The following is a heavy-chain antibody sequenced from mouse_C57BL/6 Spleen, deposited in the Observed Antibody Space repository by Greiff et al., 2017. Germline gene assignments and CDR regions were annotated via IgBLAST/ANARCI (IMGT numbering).Heavy chain of an antibody. CDR3: ARGNPYFDY. Sequence: EVQLVESGPGLVKPSQSLSLTCSVTGYSITSGYYWNWIRQFPGNKLEWMGYISYDGSNNYNPSLKNRISITRDTSKNQFFLKLNSVTTEDTATYYCARGNPYFDYWGQGTTLTVSS. CDR2: ISYDGSN. J-gene: IGHJ2*01. CDR1: GYSITSGYY. V-gene: IGHV3-6*01.